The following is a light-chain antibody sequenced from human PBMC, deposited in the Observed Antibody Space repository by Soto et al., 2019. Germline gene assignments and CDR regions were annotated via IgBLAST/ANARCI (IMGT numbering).Light chain of an antibody. J-gene: IGKJ1*01. CDR1: HNTRGY. V-gene: IGKV1-39*01. Sequence: DIPMTQSPSSLSASVSDRVTITCRASHNTRGYLNWYQQKPGKAPKLLIYAASTLQSGTPSRFSGSGSETHFTLTISSLQPEDFATYYCQQSYSTPWTFGQGTKVDIK. CDR2: AAS. CDR3: QQSYSTPWT.